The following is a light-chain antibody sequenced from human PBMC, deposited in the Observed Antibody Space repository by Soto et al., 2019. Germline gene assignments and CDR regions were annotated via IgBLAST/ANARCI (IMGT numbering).Light chain of an antibody. CDR2: GVT. CDR3: FSYAGSSTWV. J-gene: IGLJ3*02. V-gene: IGLV2-23*02. CDR1: ISDIGSYNS. Sequence: QSVLTQPASVSGSPGQSITISCTGTISDIGSYNSIAWYQQHPGKAPRVMIFGVTKWPSGISNRFSGSKSGYTASLTISGLQAEDEADYFCFSYAGSSTWVFGGGTKLTVL.